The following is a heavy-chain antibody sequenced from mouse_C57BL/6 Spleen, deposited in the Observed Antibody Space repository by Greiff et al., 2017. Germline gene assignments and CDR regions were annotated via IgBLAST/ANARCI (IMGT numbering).Heavy chain of an antibody. V-gene: IGHV5-17*01. D-gene: IGHD2-1*01. CDR1: GFTFSDYG. Sequence: EVMLVESGGGLVKPGGSLKLSCAASGFTFSDYGMHWVRQAPEKGLEWVAYISSGSSTIYYADTVKGRFTISRDNAKNTLFLQMTSLRSEDTAMYYCARSYYGLYAMDYWCQGTSVTVSS. J-gene: IGHJ4*01. CDR2: ISSGSSTI. CDR3: ARSYYGLYAMDY.